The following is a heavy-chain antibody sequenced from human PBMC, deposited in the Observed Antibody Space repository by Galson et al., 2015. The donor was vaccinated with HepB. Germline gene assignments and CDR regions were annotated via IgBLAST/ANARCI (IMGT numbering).Heavy chain of an antibody. CDR1: GSTFTSYD. Sequence: SVTVSCKASGSTFTSYDINWVRQATGQGLEWMGWMNPNSGNTGYAQKFQGRVTMTRNTSISTAYMELSSLRSEDTAVYYCARVPYYDILTGYYSTKYYYYYYGMDVWGQGTTVTVSS. J-gene: IGHJ6*02. CDR2: MNPNSGNT. D-gene: IGHD3-9*01. CDR3: ARVPYYDILTGYYSTKYYYYYYGMDV. V-gene: IGHV1-8*01.